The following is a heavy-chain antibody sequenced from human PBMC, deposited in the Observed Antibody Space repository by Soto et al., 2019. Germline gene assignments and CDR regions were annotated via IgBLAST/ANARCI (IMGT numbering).Heavy chain of an antibody. CDR1: GYTFTSYG. J-gene: IGHJ6*02. Sequence: ASVKVSCKASGYTFTSYGISWVRQAPGQGLEWMGWISAYNGNTNYAQKLQGRVTMTTDTSTSTAYMELRSLRSDDTAVYYCARGRGLRFLELLSVDYYYYGMDVWGQGTTVTVSS. CDR3: ARGRGLRFLELLSVDYYYYGMDV. V-gene: IGHV1-18*04. CDR2: ISAYNGNT. D-gene: IGHD3-3*01.